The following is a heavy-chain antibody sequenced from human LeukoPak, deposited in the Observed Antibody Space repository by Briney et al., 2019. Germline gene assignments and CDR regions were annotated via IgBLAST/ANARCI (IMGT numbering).Heavy chain of an antibody. CDR3: PKDTKRISGGYV. D-gene: IGHD1-26*01. J-gene: IGHJ4*02. CDR2: ISGSAVFT. Sequence: PGGSLRLSCASSGVTVSIYAISWVRQAPGKGLDWVSGISGSAVFTYYADSVKGRFTISRDNSKNTLYLQMNSLRAADTAVYFCPKDTKRISGGYVWGQGTLVTVSS. CDR1: GVTVSIYA. V-gene: IGHV3-23*01.